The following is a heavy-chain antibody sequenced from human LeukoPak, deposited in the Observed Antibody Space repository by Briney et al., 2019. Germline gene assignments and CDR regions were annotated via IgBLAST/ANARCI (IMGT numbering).Heavy chain of an antibody. D-gene: IGHD3-9*01. CDR3: ARDRDYDILTGYAFDI. Sequence: GASVKLSCYASGYTFTSYYMHWVRQAPGQGLGWMGVINLSGGSTSYAQKFQGRVTMTRDTSTTTDYMELSSLRSEDTAVYYCARDRDYDILTGYAFDIWGQGTMVTVSS. J-gene: IGHJ3*02. V-gene: IGHV1-46*01. CDR2: INLSGGST. CDR1: GYTFTSYY.